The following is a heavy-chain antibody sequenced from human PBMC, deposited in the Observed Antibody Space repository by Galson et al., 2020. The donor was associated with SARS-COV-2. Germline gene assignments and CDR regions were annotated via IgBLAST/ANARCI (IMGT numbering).Heavy chain of an antibody. CDR2: TYYRSKWYN. V-gene: IGHV6-1*01. Sequence: SQTLSLTCAISGDSVSSNTAAWHWIRQSPSRGLEWLGRTYYRSKWYNDYAVSVKSRITINPDTSKNQFSLQLNSVTPEDTALYYCVRQLSGGSSYYYGMDVWGQGTTVTVSS. CDR1: GDSVSSNTAA. D-gene: IGHD2-15*01. CDR3: VRQLSGGSSYYYGMDV. J-gene: IGHJ6*02.